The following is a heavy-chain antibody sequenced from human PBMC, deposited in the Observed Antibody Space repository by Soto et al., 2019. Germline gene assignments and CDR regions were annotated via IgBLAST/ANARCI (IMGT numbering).Heavy chain of an antibody. Sequence: GASVKVSCKASGYTFPNYAIHWVRQTPGQRLEWMGWINAGDGSTKYSQNFQDRVTISRDTSATTAYMDLNSLRSEDTAVYFCARGSVSDWPFDLWGQGTLVTVSS. D-gene: IGHD6-19*01. CDR1: GYTFPNYA. V-gene: IGHV1-3*01. CDR2: INAGDGST. J-gene: IGHJ4*02. CDR3: ARGSVSDWPFDL.